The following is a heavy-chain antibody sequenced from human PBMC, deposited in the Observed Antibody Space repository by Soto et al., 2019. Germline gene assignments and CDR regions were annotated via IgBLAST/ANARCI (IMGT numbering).Heavy chain of an antibody. Sequence: EVQLLESGGGLVQPGDSLRLSCAASGFTFSNFAMSWVRQAPGKGLEWVSSITGSGGGTYYADSVKGRFIISRDNSKNSMYLQMNSLRAKDTAIYSCAKRTGFLDSYGMDVWGQGTTVTVSS. CDR3: AKRTGFLDSYGMDV. V-gene: IGHV3-23*01. D-gene: IGHD3-3*01. CDR1: GFTFSNFA. CDR2: ITGSGGGT. J-gene: IGHJ6*02.